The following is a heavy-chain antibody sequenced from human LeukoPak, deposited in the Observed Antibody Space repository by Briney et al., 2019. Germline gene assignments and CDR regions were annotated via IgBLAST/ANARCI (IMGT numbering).Heavy chain of an antibody. V-gene: IGHV3-23*01. CDR3: AKSSYTIFGVVIPPGFDY. CDR1: GFTFSSYA. Sequence: GGSLRLSCAASGFTFSSYAMSWVRPAPGKGLEWVSANSGSGGSTYYADSVKGRFTISRDNSKNTLYLQMNSLRAEDTAVYYCAKSSYTIFGVVIPPGFDYWGQGTLVTVSS. J-gene: IGHJ4*02. D-gene: IGHD3-3*01. CDR2: NSGSGGST.